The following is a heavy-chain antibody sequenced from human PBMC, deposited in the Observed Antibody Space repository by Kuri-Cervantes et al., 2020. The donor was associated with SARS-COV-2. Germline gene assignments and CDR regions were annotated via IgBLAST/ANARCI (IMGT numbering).Heavy chain of an antibody. CDR3: ARTDQSKIRYCSGGSCPYYYYYYMDV. CDR2: IRYDGSNK. D-gene: IGHD2-15*01. J-gene: IGHJ6*03. V-gene: IGHV3-30*02. Sequence: GESLKISCAASGFTFSSYGMHWVRQAPGKGLEWVAFIRYDGSNKYYADSVKGRFTISRDNSKNTLYLQMNSLRAEDTAVYYCARTDQSKIRYCSGGSCPYYYYYYMDVWGKGTTVTVSS. CDR1: GFTFSSYG.